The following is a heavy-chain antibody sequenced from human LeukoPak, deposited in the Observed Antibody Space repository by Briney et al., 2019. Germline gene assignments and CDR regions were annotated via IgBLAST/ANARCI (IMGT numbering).Heavy chain of an antibody. V-gene: IGHV4-34*01. D-gene: IGHD6-13*01. Sequence: PSETLSLTCAVYGGSFSGYYWSWIRQPPGKGLEWIGEIKHSGSTNYNPSLKSRVTVSVNTSKNQFSLKLSSVTAADTAVYYCARGPRGSSWYWGQGTLVTVSS. J-gene: IGHJ4*02. CDR1: GGSFSGYY. CDR3: ARGPRGSSWY. CDR2: IKHSGST.